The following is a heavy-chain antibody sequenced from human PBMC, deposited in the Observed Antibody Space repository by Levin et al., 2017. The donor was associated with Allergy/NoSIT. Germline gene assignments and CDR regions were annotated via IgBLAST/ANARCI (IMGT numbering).Heavy chain of an antibody. V-gene: IGHV3-33*01. CDR1: GFTFSSSG. CDR3: ARGEILDY. D-gene: IGHD3-16*01. Sequence: LSLTCAASGFTFSSSGMHWVRQAPGKGLEWVAVIWYDGSNKYYADSVKGRFTISRDNSKNTLYLQMNSLRAEDTAVYYCARGEILDYWGQGTLVTVSS. J-gene: IGHJ4*02. CDR2: IWYDGSNK.